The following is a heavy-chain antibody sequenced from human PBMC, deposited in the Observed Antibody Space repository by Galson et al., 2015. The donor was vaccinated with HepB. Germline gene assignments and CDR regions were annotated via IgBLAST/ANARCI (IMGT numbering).Heavy chain of an antibody. CDR1: GFTFRSYA. CDR2: VSGSGGST. Sequence: SLRLSCAASGFTFRSYAMSWVRQAPGKGLEWVSAVSGSGGSTCYADSVKGRFTISRDNSKNTVYLQMNTLRAEDTAGYYCAKDIRYCSSITCSPRGGMDVWGQGTTVTVSS. CDR3: AKDIRYCSSITCSPRGGMDV. V-gene: IGHV3-23*01. J-gene: IGHJ6*02. D-gene: IGHD2-2*01.